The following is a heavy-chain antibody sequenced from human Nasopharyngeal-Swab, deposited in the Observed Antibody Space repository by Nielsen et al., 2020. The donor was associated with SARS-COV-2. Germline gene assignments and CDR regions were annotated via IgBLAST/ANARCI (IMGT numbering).Heavy chain of an antibody. Sequence: GESLKISCAASGFTFDDYAMHWVRQAPGKGLEWVSLISWDGGRAYYADSVKGRFTVSRDNSKNSLYLQMNSLRAEDTALYYCVKGGSAWYSPDSYGMDVWGLGTTVTVSS. CDR1: GFTFDDYA. CDR2: ISWDGGRA. D-gene: IGHD6-19*01. V-gene: IGHV3-43D*03. CDR3: VKGGSAWYSPDSYGMDV. J-gene: IGHJ6*02.